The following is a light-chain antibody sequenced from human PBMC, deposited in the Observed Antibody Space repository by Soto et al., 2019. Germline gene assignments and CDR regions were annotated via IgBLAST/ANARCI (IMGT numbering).Light chain of an antibody. J-gene: IGLJ1*01. Sequence: QSALTQPASVSGSPGQSVTISCTGTGSDVGGYNYVSWYQQHPGKAPKLVIYEVSNRPSGVSHRFSGSKSGNTASLTISGLQAEDEADYYCCSYVSSISYVFGTGTKVTAL. CDR1: GSDVGGYNY. CDR2: EVS. V-gene: IGLV2-14*01. CDR3: CSYVSSISYV.